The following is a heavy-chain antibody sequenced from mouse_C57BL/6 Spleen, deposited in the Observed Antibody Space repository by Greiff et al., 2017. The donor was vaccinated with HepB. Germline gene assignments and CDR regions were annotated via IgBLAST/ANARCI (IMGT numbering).Heavy chain of an antibody. CDR1: GYAFSSSW. D-gene: IGHD1-1*01. Sequence: QVQLKQSGPELVKPGASVKISCKASGYAFSSSWMNWVKQRPGKGLEWIGRIYPGDGDTNYNGKFKGKATLTADKSSSTAYMQLSSLTSEDSAVYFCARFHYYGSSYEYAMDYWGQGTSVTVSS. V-gene: IGHV1-82*01. CDR3: ARFHYYGSSYEYAMDY. J-gene: IGHJ4*01. CDR2: IYPGDGDT.